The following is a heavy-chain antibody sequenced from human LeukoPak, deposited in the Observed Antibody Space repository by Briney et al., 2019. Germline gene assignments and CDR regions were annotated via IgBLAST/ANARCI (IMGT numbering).Heavy chain of an antibody. V-gene: IGHV1-69-2*01. CDR1: GYTFTDYY. CDR3: ATVPTVTKNPPGY. J-gene: IGHJ4*02. D-gene: IGHD4-11*01. CDR2: VDPEDGET. Sequence: ASVKVSCKVSGYTFTDYYVHWVQQAPGKGLEWMGLVDPEDGETIYAEKFQGRVTITADTSTDTAYMELSSLRSEDTAVYYCATVPTVTKNPPGYWGQGTLVTVSS.